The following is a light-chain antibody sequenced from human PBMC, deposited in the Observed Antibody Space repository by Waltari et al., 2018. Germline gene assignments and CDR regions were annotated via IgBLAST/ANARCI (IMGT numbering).Light chain of an antibody. V-gene: IGLV3-19*01. CDR1: SLSRYS. Sequence: SSELTQDPAVSVALGQTVRITCQGDSLSRYSASCYQQRPGQAPILVLYGQDNRPSGIPDRFSASTSGDTATLTITGTQAEDEADYYCLSRDITSTRFFGGGTRLTV. CDR2: GQD. CDR3: LSRDITSTRF. J-gene: IGLJ2*01.